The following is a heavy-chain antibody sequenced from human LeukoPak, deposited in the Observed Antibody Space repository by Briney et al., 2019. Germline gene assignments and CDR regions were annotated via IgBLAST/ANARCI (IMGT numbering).Heavy chain of an antibody. CDR3: AREGIAAAGEELFDY. CDR1: GGSISSSSYY. D-gene: IGHD6-13*01. V-gene: IGHV4-39*07. CDR2: IYYSGST. Sequence: SETLSLTCTVSGGSISSSSYYWGWIRQPPGKGLEWIGSIYYSGSTYYNPSLKSRVTISVDTSKNQFSLKLSSVTAADTAVYYCAREGIAAAGEELFDYWGQGTLVTVSS. J-gene: IGHJ4*02.